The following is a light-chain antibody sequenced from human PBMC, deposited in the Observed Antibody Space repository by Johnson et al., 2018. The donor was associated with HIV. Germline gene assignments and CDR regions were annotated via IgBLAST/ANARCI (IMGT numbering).Light chain of an antibody. J-gene: IGLJ1*01. Sequence: QSLLTQPPSVSAAPDQKVTVSCSGSNTNIGNDFVSWYQQLPGKAPRLLIYDNNKRPSGIPDRFSGSKSGTSATLGITGLQTGDEADYYCVGWDSSLSGYVFGTGTTVTVL. CDR2: DNN. V-gene: IGLV1-51*01. CDR3: VGWDSSLSGYV. CDR1: NTNIGNDF.